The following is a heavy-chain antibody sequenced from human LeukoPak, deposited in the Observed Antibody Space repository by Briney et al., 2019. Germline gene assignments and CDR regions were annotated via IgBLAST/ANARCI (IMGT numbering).Heavy chain of an antibody. D-gene: IGHD2-2*01. V-gene: IGHV3-33*01. Sequence: EGSLRLSCAASGFTFSSYGMHWVRQAPGKGLEWVAVIWYDGSNKYYADSVKGRFTISRDNSKNTLYLQMNSLRAEDTAVYYCARDDCSSTSCYVSYYYGMDVWGKGTTVTVSS. CDR1: GFTFSSYG. J-gene: IGHJ6*04. CDR2: IWYDGSNK. CDR3: ARDDCSSTSCYVSYYYGMDV.